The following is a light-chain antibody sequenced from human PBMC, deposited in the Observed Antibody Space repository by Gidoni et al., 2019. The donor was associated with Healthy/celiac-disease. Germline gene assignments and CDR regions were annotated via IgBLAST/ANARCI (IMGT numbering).Light chain of an antibody. V-gene: IGKV4-1*01. CDR1: QSVLYSSNNKNY. CDR3: QQYYSTPPLT. Sequence: DIVMTQSPDSLAVSLGERATINCKSSQSVLYSSNNKNYLAWYQQKHGQPPKLLIYWASTRESGVPDRFSGSGSGTDFTLTISSLQAEDVAVYYCQQYYSTPPLTFGGGTKVEIK. CDR2: WAS. J-gene: IGKJ4*01.